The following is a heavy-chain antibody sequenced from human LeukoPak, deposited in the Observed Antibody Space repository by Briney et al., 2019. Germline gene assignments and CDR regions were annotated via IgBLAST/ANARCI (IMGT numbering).Heavy chain of an antibody. J-gene: IGHJ4*02. CDR3: ATIPPGFFWSGYYFDY. D-gene: IGHD3-3*01. Sequence: KPGASVKVSCKASGYTFTSYGISWVRQAPGQGLEWMGWISAYNGNTNYAQKLQGRVTMTTDTSTSTAYMELRSLRSDDTAVYYCATIPPGFFWSGYYFDYWGQGTLVTVSS. V-gene: IGHV1-18*01. CDR1: GYTFTSYG. CDR2: ISAYNGNT.